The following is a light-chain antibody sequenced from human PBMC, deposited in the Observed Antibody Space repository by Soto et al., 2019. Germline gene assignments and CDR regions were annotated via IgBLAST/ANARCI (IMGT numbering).Light chain of an antibody. CDR1: QGIRSY. CDR2: GAS. Sequence: DIQLTQSPFFLSASVGDRVTITCRASQGIRSYLAWYQQRPGKAPELLIYGASTLRTGVASRFSGSGSGTEFTLTISSLQPEDCETYFWQQLNIVPPLFTVGPGTKVDIK. V-gene: IGKV1-9*01. J-gene: IGKJ3*01. CDR3: QQLNIVPPLFT.